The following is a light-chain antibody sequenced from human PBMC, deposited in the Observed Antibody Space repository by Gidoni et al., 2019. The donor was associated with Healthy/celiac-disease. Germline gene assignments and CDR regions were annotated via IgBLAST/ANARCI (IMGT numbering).Light chain of an antibody. CDR2: EVS. Sequence: QSALTQPPSASGSPGQSGTISCPGTSSDVGGYNYVSWYQQHPGKAPKLMIYEVSKRPSGVPDRFSGSKSGKTASLTVSGLQAEDEADYYCSSYAGSNNLVFGGGTKLTVL. CDR3: SSYAGSNNLV. J-gene: IGLJ2*01. V-gene: IGLV2-8*01. CDR1: SSDVGGYNY.